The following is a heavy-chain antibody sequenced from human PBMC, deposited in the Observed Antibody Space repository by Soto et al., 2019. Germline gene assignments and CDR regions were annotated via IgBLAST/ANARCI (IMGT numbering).Heavy chain of an antibody. D-gene: IGHD1-26*01. CDR1: GGSISSYY. CDR3: AIARSYPISWIAP. CDR2: IYYSGST. J-gene: IGHJ5*02. Sequence: SGTLSLTCTVSGGSISSYYWSWIRQPPGKGLEWIGYIYYSGSTNYNPSLKSRVTISVDTSKNQFSLKLSSVTAADTAVYYCAIARSYPISWIAPWGQGTLVTVSS. V-gene: IGHV4-59*01.